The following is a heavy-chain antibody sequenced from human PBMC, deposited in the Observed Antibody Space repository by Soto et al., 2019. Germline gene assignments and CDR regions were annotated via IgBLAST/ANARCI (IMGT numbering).Heavy chain of an antibody. D-gene: IGHD3-10*01. CDR2: VYYNENT. V-gene: IGHV4-39*01. Sequence: PSGTLSLTRSVSGGYISSFTYYWGWIRQPPGKGLEWIGTVYYNENTYYNPSLKSRVTITVDTAKNQFSLNLRSVTAADTAMYFCARRERYYGSPGWFDPWGPGTLVTGSS. J-gene: IGHJ5*02. CDR1: GGYISSFTYY. CDR3: ARRERYYGSPGWFDP.